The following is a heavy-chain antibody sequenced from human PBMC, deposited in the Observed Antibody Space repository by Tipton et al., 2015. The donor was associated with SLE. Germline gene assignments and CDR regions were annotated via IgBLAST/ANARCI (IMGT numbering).Heavy chain of an antibody. CDR1: GGSISSDDYY. V-gene: IGHV4-31*03. Sequence: LRLSCTVSGGSISSDDYYWTWIRQHPGKGLEWIGHMSYSGSTYYNPSLKSRITISVDTSKNHFSLKLSSATAADTAVYYCARGGVGGYDYFDHWGQGTLVTVSS. J-gene: IGHJ4*02. CDR3: ARGGVGGYDYFDH. D-gene: IGHD5-12*01. CDR2: MSYSGST.